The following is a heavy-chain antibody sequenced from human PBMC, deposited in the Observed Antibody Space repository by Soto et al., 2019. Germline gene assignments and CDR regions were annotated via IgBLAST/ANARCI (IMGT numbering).Heavy chain of an antibody. D-gene: IGHD6-19*01. CDR3: ARRGEGSGWTHDAFDI. Sequence: SETLSLTCTVSGRTFSINADFWYLAWIRQPPGKGLEWIGSIDNGGNTYYNPPLKSRVIISADTSKNQFSLKLSSVTAADTAVYYCARRGEGSGWTHDAFDIWGQGTTVPV. V-gene: IGHV4-39*07. CDR1: GRTFSINADF. CDR2: IDNGGNT. J-gene: IGHJ3*02.